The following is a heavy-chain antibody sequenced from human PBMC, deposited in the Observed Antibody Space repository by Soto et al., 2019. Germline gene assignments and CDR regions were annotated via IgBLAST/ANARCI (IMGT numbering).Heavy chain of an antibody. CDR2: IYPVDSDT. V-gene: IGHV5-51*01. CDR3: ARRSDRHFDY. J-gene: IGHJ4*02. Sequence: GESLKISCKCPGYSFTSYWIGWVRQMPGKGLEWMGIIYPVDSDTRYSPSFQGQVTISADKSISTAYLQWSSLKASGTAMYYCARRSDRHFDYWGQGTLVTVSS. CDR1: GYSFTSYW.